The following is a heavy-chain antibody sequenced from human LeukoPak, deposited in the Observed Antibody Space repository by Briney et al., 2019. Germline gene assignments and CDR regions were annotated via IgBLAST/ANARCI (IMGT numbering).Heavy chain of an antibody. CDR3: ARHARDYYGSGCYYNRYYYYMDV. CDR2: IYHIGST. D-gene: IGHD3-10*01. V-gene: IGHV4-38-2*02. Sequence: SETLSLTCSVSGYSISTGFYWGWIRQPPGQGLEWIGSIYHIGSTYYNPSLKSRVTISVDTSKNQFSLKLSSVTAADTAVYYCARHARDYYGSGCYYNRYYYYMDVWGKGTTVTISS. J-gene: IGHJ6*03. CDR1: GYSISTGFY.